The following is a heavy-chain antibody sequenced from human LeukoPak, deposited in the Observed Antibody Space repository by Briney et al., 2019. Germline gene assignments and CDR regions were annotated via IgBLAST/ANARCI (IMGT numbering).Heavy chain of an antibody. CDR1: GFTFSSYA. CDR2: ISGSGGST. Sequence: GGSLRLSCAASGFTFSSYAMSWVRQAPGKGLECVSAISGSGGSTYYADSVKGRFTISRDNSKNTLYLQMNSLRAEDTAVYYCAKVKYCSGGSCRQYYFDYWGQGTLVTVSS. D-gene: IGHD2-15*01. J-gene: IGHJ4*02. V-gene: IGHV3-23*01. CDR3: AKVKYCSGGSCRQYYFDY.